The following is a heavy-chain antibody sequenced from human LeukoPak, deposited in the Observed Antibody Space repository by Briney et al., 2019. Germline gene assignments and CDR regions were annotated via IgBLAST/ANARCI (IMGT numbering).Heavy chain of an antibody. Sequence: GGSLRLSCATSGFSFTDYPMNWVRQAPGKGLEWISNIRTTAEGAKYAYCADSVKGRVTISRDDGKNTLYLHMNSLRDDDTAVYYCATDQRYAFDYWGQGILVTVSS. D-gene: IGHD3-9*01. CDR2: IRTTAEGAKYA. J-gene: IGHJ4*02. CDR3: ATDQRYAFDY. V-gene: IGHV3-48*02. CDR1: GFSFTDYP.